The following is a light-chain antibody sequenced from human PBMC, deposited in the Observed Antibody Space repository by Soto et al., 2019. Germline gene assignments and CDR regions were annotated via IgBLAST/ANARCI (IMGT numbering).Light chain of an antibody. CDR1: QSVSSSY. CDR2: GAS. V-gene: IGKV3-20*01. J-gene: IGKJ5*01. CDR3: QQYGTSPPST. Sequence: EIVLTQSPGTPSLSPGERATLSCRASQSVSSSYLAWYQQKPGQAPRLLINGASSRATGIPDRFSGSGSGTDFTLTISRLEPADFAVYYCQQYGTSPPSTFGQGTRLEIK.